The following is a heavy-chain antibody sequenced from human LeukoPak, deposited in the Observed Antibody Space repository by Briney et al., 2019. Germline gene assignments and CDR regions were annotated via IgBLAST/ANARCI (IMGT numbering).Heavy chain of an antibody. CDR1: GFTFSSYS. D-gene: IGHD2-2*01. Sequence: GGSLRLSCAASGFTFSSYSMNWVRQAPGKGLEWVSSVSSSSSYICYADSVKGRFTISRDNAKNSLYLQMNSLRAEDTAVYYCARDLDVVVPAADAFDIWGQGTMVTVSS. CDR2: VSSSSSYI. CDR3: ARDLDVVVPAADAFDI. J-gene: IGHJ3*02. V-gene: IGHV3-21*01.